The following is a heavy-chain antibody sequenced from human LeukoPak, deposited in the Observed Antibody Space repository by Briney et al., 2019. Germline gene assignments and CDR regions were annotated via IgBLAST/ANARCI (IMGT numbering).Heavy chain of an antibody. CDR2: IA. J-gene: IGHJ4*02. D-gene: IGHD3-9*01. CDR3: ARGDGSPVLRYFDWFSYYFDY. V-gene: IGHV1-69*04. Sequence: IANYAQKFQGRVTITADKSTSTAYMELSSLRSEDTAVYYCARGDGSPVLRYFDWFSYYFDYWGQGTLVTVSS.